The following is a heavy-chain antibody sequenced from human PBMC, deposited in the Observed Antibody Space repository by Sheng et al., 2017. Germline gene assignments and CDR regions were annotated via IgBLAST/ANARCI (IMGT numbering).Heavy chain of an antibody. CDR2: ISYDGSNK. V-gene: IGHV3-30*04. CDR1: GFTFSSYA. J-gene: IGHJ5*02. D-gene: IGHD3-22*01. Sequence: QVQLVESGGGVVQPGRSLRLSCAASGFTFSSYAMHWVRQAPGKGLEWVAVISYDGSNKYYADSVKGRFTISRDNSKNTLYLQMNSLRAEDTAVYYCARDNRLLLLPVGWFDPWGQGTLVTVSS. CDR3: ARDNRLLLLPVGWFDP.